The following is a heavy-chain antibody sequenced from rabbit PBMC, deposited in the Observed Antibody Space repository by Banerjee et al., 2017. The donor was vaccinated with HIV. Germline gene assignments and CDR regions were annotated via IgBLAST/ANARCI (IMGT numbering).Heavy chain of an antibody. CDR1: GFSFSSNYW. D-gene: IGHD1-1*01. J-gene: IGHJ4*01. CDR3: ARDLTGVIGWNFNL. V-gene: IGHV1S40*01. Sequence: QSLEESGGDLVKPGASLTLTCTASGFSFSSNYWICWVRQAPGKGLEWIGCINTGSSGSTYYASWAKGRFTLSKTSSTTVTLQMTSLTAADTATYFCARDLTGVIGWNFNLWGPGTLVTVS. CDR2: INTGSSGST.